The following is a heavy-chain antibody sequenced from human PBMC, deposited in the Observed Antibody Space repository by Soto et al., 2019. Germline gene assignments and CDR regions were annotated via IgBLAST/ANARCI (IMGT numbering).Heavy chain of an antibody. J-gene: IGHJ5*02. CDR3: VRRNVSATGIDWFDP. D-gene: IGHD6-13*01. CDR2: MNPNGGNR. Sequence: GXSGKVCSKASCYTFSSYDINWVRQATVQGLEWMGWMNPNGGNRGYAQKLQGRVTMTTDTSTSTAYMELRSLRSDDTAVYYCVRRNVSATGIDWFDPWGQGTLVTVYS. CDR1: CYTFSSYD. V-gene: IGHV1-8*01.